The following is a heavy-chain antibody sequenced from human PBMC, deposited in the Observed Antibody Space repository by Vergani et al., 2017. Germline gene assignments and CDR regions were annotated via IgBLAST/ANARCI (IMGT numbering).Heavy chain of an antibody. D-gene: IGHD2-21*02. Sequence: QVQLVQSGAEVKKPGSSVKVSCKASGGTFSSYAIVWVRQAPGQGLEWMGGIIPIFGTANDAKKFQGRVTITADKSTSTAYMELSSLRSEDTAVYYCATDAYCGGDCYSGVFDIGRQGRMVTVSS. CDR3: ATDAYCGGDCYSGVFDI. CDR2: IIPIFGTA. CDR1: GGTFSSYA. J-gene: IGHJ3*02. V-gene: IGHV1-69*06.